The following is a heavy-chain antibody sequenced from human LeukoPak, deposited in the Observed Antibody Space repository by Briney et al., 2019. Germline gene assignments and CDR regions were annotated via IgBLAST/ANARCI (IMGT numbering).Heavy chain of an antibody. V-gene: IGHV4-59*08. CDR2: IYYSGST. J-gene: IGHJ6*02. CDR3: ARHVGGYSSGWYYYYYGMDV. D-gene: IGHD6-19*01. Sequence: PSETLSLTCTVSGGSISSYYWSWLRQPPGKGLAWIGYIYYSGSTNYNPSLKSRVTIPVDTSKNQFSLKLSSVTAADTAVYYCARHVGGYSSGWYYYYYGMDVWGQGTTVTVSS. CDR1: GGSISSYY.